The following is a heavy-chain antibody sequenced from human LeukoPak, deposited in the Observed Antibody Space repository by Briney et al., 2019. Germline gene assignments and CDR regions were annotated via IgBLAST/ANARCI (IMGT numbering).Heavy chain of an antibody. J-gene: IGHJ6*03. CDR2: ISSSSSTI. CDR1: GFTFSSYS. V-gene: IGHV3-48*04. Sequence: GGSLRLSCAASGFTFSSYSMNWVRQAPGKGLEWVSYISSSSSTIYYADSVKGRFTISRDNAKNSLYLQMNSLRAEDTAVYYCARRYFWSGYYTDYYYYYMDVWGKGTTVTVSS. D-gene: IGHD3-3*01. CDR3: ARRYFWSGYYTDYYYYYMDV.